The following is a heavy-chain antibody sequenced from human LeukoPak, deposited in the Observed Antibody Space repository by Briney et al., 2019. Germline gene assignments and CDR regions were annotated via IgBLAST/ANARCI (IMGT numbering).Heavy chain of an antibody. V-gene: IGHV4-4*02. CDR3: ARKTATGTYYFDC. CDR1: GGSISNTNW. Sequence: PSETLSLTCGVSGGSISNTNWWTWVRQPPGKGLEWIGEVNLQGSTNYNPSLKSRVAISVDKSENHISLKLTSVTAADTAVYYCARKTATGTYYFDCWGQGTLVTVSS. D-gene: IGHD3-9*01. J-gene: IGHJ4*02. CDR2: VNLQGST.